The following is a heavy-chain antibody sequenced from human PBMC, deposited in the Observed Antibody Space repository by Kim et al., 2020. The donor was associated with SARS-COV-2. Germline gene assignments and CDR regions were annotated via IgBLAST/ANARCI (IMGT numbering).Heavy chain of an antibody. J-gene: IGHJ4*02. Sequence: TSLKGRVTMSMDTSKKQFALHVSSVTAADTAVYYCARASSLAGEYYFDYWGQGTLVTVS. D-gene: IGHD6-19*01. V-gene: IGHV4-4*06. CDR3: ARASSLAGEYYFDY.